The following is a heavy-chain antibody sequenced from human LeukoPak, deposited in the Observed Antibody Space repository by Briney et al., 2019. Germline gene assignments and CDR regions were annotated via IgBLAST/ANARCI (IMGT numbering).Heavy chain of an antibody. CDR1: GFTFSDYY. D-gene: IGHD3-16*01. V-gene: IGHV3-11*06. CDR2: ISSSSSYT. CDR3: ATTEPPRWGIDP. Sequence: PGGSLRLSCAASGFTFSDYYMSWIRQAPGKGLEWVSYISSSSSYTNYADSVKGRFTISRDNAKNSLYLQMNSLRAEDTAVYYCATTEPPRWGIDPWGQGTLVTVSS. J-gene: IGHJ5*02.